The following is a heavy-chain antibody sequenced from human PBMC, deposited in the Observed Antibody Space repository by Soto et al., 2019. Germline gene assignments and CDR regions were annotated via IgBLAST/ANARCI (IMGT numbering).Heavy chain of an antibody. CDR1: GDSVSSDTAV. D-gene: IGHD3-10*01. J-gene: IGHJ6*02. Sequence: QVQLQQSGPGLVKPSQTLSLTCAISGDSVSSDTAVWIWIRQSPSRGLEWLGRTYYRSKWNNDYALSVKSRITISPDTSQNQFSLDLDAVTPEDTAVYYCVGVTFFRGMDVCGQGTPVTVSS. V-gene: IGHV6-1*01. CDR3: VGVTFFRGMDV. CDR2: TYYRSKWNN.